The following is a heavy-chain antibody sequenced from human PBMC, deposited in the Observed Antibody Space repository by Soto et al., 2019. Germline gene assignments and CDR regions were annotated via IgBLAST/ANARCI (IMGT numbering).Heavy chain of an antibody. Sequence: GESLKISCKGSGYSFTSYWIGWVRQMPGKGLEWMGIIYPGDSDTRYSPSFQGQVTISADKSISTAYLQWSSLKASDTAMYYCARHLKAGYNWNDDYYFDYWGQGTLVTVSS. CDR2: IYPGDSDT. CDR3: ARHLKAGYNWNDDYYFDY. CDR1: GYSFTSYW. D-gene: IGHD1-20*01. J-gene: IGHJ4*02. V-gene: IGHV5-51*01.